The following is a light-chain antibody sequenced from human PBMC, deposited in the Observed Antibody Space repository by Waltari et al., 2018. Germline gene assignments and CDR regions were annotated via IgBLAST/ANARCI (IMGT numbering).Light chain of an antibody. V-gene: IGKV1-39*01. J-gene: IGKJ1*01. CDR3: QQSHSAPWT. Sequence: DIQMTQSPSSLSASVGDRVTITCRASQTISTYLKWYQQRPGRAPRLLIYAASSLQGGVPSRFSGSGSGTDFTLTVSSLQPEDFATYYCQQSHSAPWTFGQGTKVEIK. CDR1: QTISTY. CDR2: AAS.